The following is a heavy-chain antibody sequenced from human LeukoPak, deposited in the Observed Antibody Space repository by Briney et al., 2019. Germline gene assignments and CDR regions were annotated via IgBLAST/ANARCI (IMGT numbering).Heavy chain of an antibody. V-gene: IGHV1-69*06. D-gene: IGHD6-19*01. Sequence: SVKVSCKASGGTFSSYAISWVRQAPGQGLEWMGGIIPIFGTANYAQKFQSRVTITADKSTSTAYMELSSLRSEDTAVYYCATEVESCSSGWDDAFDIWGQGTMVTVSS. CDR3: ATEVESCSSGWDDAFDI. CDR1: GGTFSSYA. CDR2: IIPIFGTA. J-gene: IGHJ3*02.